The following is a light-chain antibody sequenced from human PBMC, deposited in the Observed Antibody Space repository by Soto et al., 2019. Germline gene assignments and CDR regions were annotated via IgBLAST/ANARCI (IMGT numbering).Light chain of an antibody. CDR1: SSDVGGYKY. CDR3: SSYTSANTQV. Sequence: QSVLTQPASVSGSPGQSITISCTGTSSDVGGYKYVSWYQQYPGKAPKLMISEVSNRPSGVSIRFSGSKSGDTASLTISGLQAEDEADYFCSSYTSANTQVFGTGTKVTVL. V-gene: IGLV2-14*01. J-gene: IGLJ1*01. CDR2: EVS.